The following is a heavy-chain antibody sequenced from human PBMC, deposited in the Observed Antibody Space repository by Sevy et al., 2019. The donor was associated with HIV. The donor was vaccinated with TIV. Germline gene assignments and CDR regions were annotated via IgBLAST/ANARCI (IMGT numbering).Heavy chain of an antibody. D-gene: IGHD2-15*01. V-gene: IGHV3-9*01. CDR3: AKHRSYGGNSFDY. Sequence: GGSLRLSCAASGFTFDDYAMHWVRQAPGKGLEWVSGISWNSGSIGYAHSVKGRFTISRDNAKNSLYLQMNSLRAEDTALYYCAKHRSYGGNSFDYWGQGTLVTVSS. CDR1: GFTFDDYA. J-gene: IGHJ4*02. CDR2: ISWNSGSI.